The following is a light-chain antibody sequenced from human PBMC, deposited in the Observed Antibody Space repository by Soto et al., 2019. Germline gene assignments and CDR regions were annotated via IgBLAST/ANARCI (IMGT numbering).Light chain of an antibody. CDR2: DAS. V-gene: IGKV3-11*01. CDR1: QSVISY. J-gene: IGKJ1*01. CDR3: QQRSNWPPWT. Sequence: EIVVTQSPATLSSFPGDRVTLSCRASQSVISYLAWYQQKPGQAPRLLIYDASNRATGIPARFSGSGSGTDFTLTISSLEPEDFAVYYCQQRSNWPPWTFGQGTKVDIK.